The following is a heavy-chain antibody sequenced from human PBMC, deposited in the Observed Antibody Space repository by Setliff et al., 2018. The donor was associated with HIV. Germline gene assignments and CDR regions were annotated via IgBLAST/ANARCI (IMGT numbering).Heavy chain of an antibody. Sequence: SETLSLTCTVSGDSFNNYYCSWIRQLPGKGLEWIGYIYYSGSTNYNPSPKSRVTISVDTSKNQFSLKLSSVTAADTAVYYCARSRQGYYYYYYMDVWGKGTTVTVSS. CDR2: IYYSGST. CDR1: GDSFNNYY. CDR3: ARSRQGYYYYYYMDV. V-gene: IGHV4-59*08. J-gene: IGHJ6*03.